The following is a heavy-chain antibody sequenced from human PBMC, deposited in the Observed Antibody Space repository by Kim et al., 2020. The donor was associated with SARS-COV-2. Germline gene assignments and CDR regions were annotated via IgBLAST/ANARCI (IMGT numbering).Heavy chain of an antibody. CDR2: ICDDGRST. J-gene: IGHJ2*01. CDR1: GFTFSSYG. Sequence: GGSLRLSCAASGFTFSSYGMHWVRQAPGKGLEWVAVICDDGRSTYYADSVKGRFTISKDNSKNTLDLQMNSLSAEDTAVYYCAKGGYGRCYYCYFDLWGRGTLVTVSS. CDR3: AKGGYGRCYYCYFDL. V-gene: IGHV3-33*06. D-gene: IGHD2-15*01.